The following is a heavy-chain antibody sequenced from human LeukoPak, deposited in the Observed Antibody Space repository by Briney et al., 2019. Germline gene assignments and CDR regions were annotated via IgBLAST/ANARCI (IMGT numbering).Heavy chain of an antibody. V-gene: IGHV4-34*01. Sequence: SETLSLTCAVYGGSFSGYYWSWIRQPPGKGLEWIGEINHSGSTNYNPSLKSRVTISVDTSKNQFSLKLSSLTAADTAVYYCARRGRYSYGASDYWGQGTLVTVSS. CDR3: ARRGRYSYGASDY. J-gene: IGHJ4*02. CDR2: INHSGST. CDR1: GGSFSGYY. D-gene: IGHD5-18*01.